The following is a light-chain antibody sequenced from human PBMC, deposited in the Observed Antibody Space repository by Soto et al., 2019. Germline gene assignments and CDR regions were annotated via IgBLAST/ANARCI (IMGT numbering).Light chain of an antibody. CDR2: GAS. CDR1: QSISSSY. V-gene: IGKV3-20*01. J-gene: IGKJ5*01. CDR3: QQYSDLPMT. Sequence: IGLTQSPGTQSLSPGERATLSCRASQSISSSYLAWYQQKPGQAPRLLIYGASRRATGIPDRFSGSASGTDFTLTISRLEPEDFAVYFCQQYSDLPMTFGQGTRLEIK.